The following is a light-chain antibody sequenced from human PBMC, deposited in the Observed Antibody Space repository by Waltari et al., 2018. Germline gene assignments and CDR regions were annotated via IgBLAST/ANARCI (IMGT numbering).Light chain of an antibody. CDR1: QSLTKKY. CDR3: QQYGSSIMYT. CDR2: GAS. V-gene: IGKV3-20*01. J-gene: IGKJ2*01. Sequence: IVLTQSPGTLSLPPAERATLSCRASQSLTKKYLAWYQQKPGQAPRLLVYGASSRAAGIPDRFSGSGSGTDFTLTISRLEPEDFAVYYCQQYGSSIMYTFGQGTKLEIK.